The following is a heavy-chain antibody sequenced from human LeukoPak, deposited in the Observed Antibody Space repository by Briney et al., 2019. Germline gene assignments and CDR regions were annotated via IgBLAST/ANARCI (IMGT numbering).Heavy chain of an antibody. Sequence: SETLSLTCTVSGGSISSSSYYWGWIRQPPGKGLERIGSIYYSGSTYYNPSLKSRVTISVDTSKNQFSLKLSSVTAADTAVYYCARDLVVVVAAQVYNWFDPWGQGTLVTVSS. D-gene: IGHD2-15*01. V-gene: IGHV4-39*07. CDR3: ARDLVVVVAAQVYNWFDP. CDR1: GGSISSSSYY. J-gene: IGHJ5*02. CDR2: IYYSGST.